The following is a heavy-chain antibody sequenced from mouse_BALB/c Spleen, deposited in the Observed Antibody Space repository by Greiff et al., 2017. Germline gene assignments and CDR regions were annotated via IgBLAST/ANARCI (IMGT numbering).Heavy chain of an antibody. D-gene: IGHD2-4*01. CDR2: IWGDGST. CDR3: ARNYDYGGGAMDY. CDR1: GFSLTGYG. V-gene: IGHV2-6-7*01. J-gene: IGHJ4*01. Sequence: VQVVESGPGLVAPSQSLSITCTVSGFSLTGYGVNWVRQPPGKGLEWLGMIWGDGSTDYNSALKSRLSISKDNSKSQVFLKMNSLQTDDTARYYCARNYDYGGGAMDYWGQGTSVTVSS.